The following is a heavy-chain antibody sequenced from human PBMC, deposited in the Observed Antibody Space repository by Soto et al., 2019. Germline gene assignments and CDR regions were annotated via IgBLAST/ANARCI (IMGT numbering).Heavy chain of an antibody. CDR2: ISSSGNSI. D-gene: IGHD4-17*01. V-gene: IGHV3-11*01. CDR1: GFSFSDYY. Sequence: QEQLVESGGGVVKPGGSLRLSCTASGFSFSDYYMSWIRQAPGKGLECIAYISSSGNSIYYADSVKGRFTVSRDNAKNSLYLHMNSLPAEDTAMYYCVRDDDYGGTNNWFDHWGKGTLVTVSS. J-gene: IGHJ5*02. CDR3: VRDDDYGGTNNWFDH.